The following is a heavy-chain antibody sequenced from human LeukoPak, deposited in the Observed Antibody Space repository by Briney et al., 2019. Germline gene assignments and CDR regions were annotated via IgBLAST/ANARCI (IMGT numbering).Heavy chain of an antibody. CDR2: INPNSGGT. V-gene: IGHV1-2*02. J-gene: IGHJ6*02. D-gene: IGHD6-19*01. CDR1: GYTFTGYY. CDR3: ARDLPIAVVATSYYYGMDV. Sequence: ASVKVSCKASGYTFTGYYMHWVRQAPGRGLEWMGWINPNSGGTNYAQKFQGRVTMTRDTSISTAYMELSRLRSDDTAVYYCARDLPIAVVATSYYYGMDVWGQGTTVTVSS.